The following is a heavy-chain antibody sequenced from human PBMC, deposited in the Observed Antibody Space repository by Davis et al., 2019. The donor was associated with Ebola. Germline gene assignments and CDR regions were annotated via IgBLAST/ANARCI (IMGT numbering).Heavy chain of an antibody. J-gene: IGHJ4*02. CDR1: GFSFSAYG. CDR2: IWYDGSKQ. D-gene: IGHD3-10*01. Sequence: PSETLSLTCAASGFSFSAYGMHWVRQAPGKGLEWVALIWYDGSKQYYADSVTGRFTISRDNSKNTLYLQMNSLRTEDTALFYCARDRFGSGTYYNGRLDYWGQGALVTVSS. V-gene: IGHV3-33*01. CDR3: ARDRFGSGTYYNGRLDY.